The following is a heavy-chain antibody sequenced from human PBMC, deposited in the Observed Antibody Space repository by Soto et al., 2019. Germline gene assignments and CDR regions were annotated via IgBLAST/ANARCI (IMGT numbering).Heavy chain of an antibody. D-gene: IGHD2-2*01. CDR1: GFTSSNAW. CDR2: IKTNSDGGTV. J-gene: IGHJ4*02. Sequence: GGSLRLSCAASGFTSSNAWMSWVRQAPGKGLEWIGRIKTNSDGGTVDYASPVKGRFTISRDDSKSMLYLDLNSLKTEDTGVYFCATVYCATTSCYAPFDYWGKGTLVTVSS. CDR3: ATVYCATTSCYAPFDY. V-gene: IGHV3-15*01.